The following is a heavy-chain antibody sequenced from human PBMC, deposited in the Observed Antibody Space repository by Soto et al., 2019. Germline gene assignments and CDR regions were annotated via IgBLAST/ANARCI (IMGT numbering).Heavy chain of an antibody. Sequence: EVQFVESGGGLVKPGGSLRLSCAASGFTFSSSGMNWVRQAPGRGLEWVSSINRSGGFTYYAESVRGRFTISRDNAKNSLSLHMHSPRGEDTAVYYCARDDVEVPARMYYFDQWGQGTLVTVSS. J-gene: IGHJ4*02. CDR2: INRSGGFT. CDR1: GFTFSSSG. V-gene: IGHV3-21*01. D-gene: IGHD2-2*01. CDR3: ARDDVEVPARMYYFDQ.